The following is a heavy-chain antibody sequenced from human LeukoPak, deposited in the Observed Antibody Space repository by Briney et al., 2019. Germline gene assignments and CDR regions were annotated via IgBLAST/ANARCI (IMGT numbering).Heavy chain of an antibody. CDR1: GGSISSYY. Sequence: SETPSLTCTVSGGSISSYYWSWIRQPPGKGLEWIGYIYTSGSTNYNPSLKSRITISVDTSKNQFSLKLSSVTAADTAVYYCASANYDSSGYYPHYYMDVWGKGTTVTVSS. CDR3: ASANYDSSGYYPHYYMDV. J-gene: IGHJ6*03. CDR2: IYTSGST. D-gene: IGHD3-22*01. V-gene: IGHV4-4*09.